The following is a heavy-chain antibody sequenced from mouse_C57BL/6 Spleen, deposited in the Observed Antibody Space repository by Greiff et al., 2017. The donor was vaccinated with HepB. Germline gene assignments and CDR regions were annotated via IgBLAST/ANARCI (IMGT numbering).Heavy chain of an antibody. CDR3: ARDSYAMDC. V-gene: IGHV1-64*01. CDR1: GYSFPTYW. J-gene: IGHJ4*01. CDR2: IHPNSGST. Sequence: QVQLQQPGAELVKPVASVKLSSKASGYSFPTYWMYWVKQRPGQDLEWIGMIHPNSGSTNYNEKFKSKATLTVDKSSSTAYMQLSSLTSEDSAVYYCARDSYAMDCWCEGNPATVSS.